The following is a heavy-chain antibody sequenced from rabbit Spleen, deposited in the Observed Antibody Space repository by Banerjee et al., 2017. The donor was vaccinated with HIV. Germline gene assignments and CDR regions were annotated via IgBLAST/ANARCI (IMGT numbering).Heavy chain of an antibody. Sequence: ELVESGGGLVQPGGSLKLSCKASRFDFNTYSMSWVRQAPGKGLEWIACIDSGSSGFTYFASWAKGRFTISKTSSTTVTLQMTSLTAADTATYFCARDSGSSFSSYGMDLCGPGTLVTVS. CDR2: IDSGSSGFT. V-gene: IGHV1S45*01. CDR3: ARDSGSSFSSYGMDL. D-gene: IGHD8-1*01. CDR1: RFDFNTYS. J-gene: IGHJ6*01.